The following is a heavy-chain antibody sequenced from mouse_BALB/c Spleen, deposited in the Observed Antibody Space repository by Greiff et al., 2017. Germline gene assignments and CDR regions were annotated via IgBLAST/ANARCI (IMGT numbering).Heavy chain of an antibody. V-gene: IGHV1-54*01. Sequence: QVQLQQSGAELVRPGTSVKVSCKASGYAFTNYLIEWVKQRPGQGLEWIGVINPGSGGTNYNEKFKGKATLTADKSSSTAYMQLSSLTSDDSAVYFCARGGNYGSYFDYWGQGTTLTVSS. CDR2: INPGSGGT. CDR1: GYAFTNYL. D-gene: IGHD2-1*01. CDR3: ARGGNYGSYFDY. J-gene: IGHJ2*01.